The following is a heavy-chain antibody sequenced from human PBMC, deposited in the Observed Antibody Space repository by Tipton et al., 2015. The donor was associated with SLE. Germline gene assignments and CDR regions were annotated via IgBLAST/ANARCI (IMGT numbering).Heavy chain of an antibody. CDR2: IYTSGSI. J-gene: IGHJ4*02. V-gene: IGHV4-4*07. CDR3: ARGDCIGECFHYFHS. D-gene: IGHD2-21*01. CDR1: GGSISNNH. Sequence: TLSLTCTVSGGSISNNHWSWIRQPAGRGLEWIGRIYTSGSINYNPSLKSRVTMSVDTSKNQLSLKLSSVTAADTAVYYCARGDCIGECFHYFHSWGQGTLVTVSS.